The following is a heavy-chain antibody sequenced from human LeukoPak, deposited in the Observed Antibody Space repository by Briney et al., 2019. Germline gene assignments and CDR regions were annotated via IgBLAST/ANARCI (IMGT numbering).Heavy chain of an antibody. V-gene: IGHV3-33*01. Sequence: GGSLRLSCAASGFTFSSYGMPWVRQAPGKGLEWVAVIWYDGSNKYCADSVKGRFTISRDNSKNTLYLQMNSLRAEDTAVYYCARDRYSSGWRLFDYWGQGTLVTVSS. CDR3: ARDRYSSGWRLFDY. J-gene: IGHJ4*02. CDR1: GFTFSSYG. D-gene: IGHD6-19*01. CDR2: IWYDGSNK.